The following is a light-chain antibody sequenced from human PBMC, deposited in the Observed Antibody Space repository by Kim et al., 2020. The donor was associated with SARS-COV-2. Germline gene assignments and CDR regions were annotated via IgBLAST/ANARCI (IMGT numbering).Light chain of an antibody. Sequence: SPGEGATRSCRASQSATSSSVAWYQQKPGLAPRLLIFDASRRATDIPDRFSGSGSGTDFTLTISRLEPEDSAVYYCQQYATSPKTFGQGTKVDIK. CDR1: QSATSSS. CDR2: DAS. CDR3: QQYATSPKT. V-gene: IGKV3-20*01. J-gene: IGKJ1*01.